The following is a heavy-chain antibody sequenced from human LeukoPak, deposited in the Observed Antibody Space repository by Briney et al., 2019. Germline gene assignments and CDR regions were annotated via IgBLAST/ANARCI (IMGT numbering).Heavy chain of an antibody. Sequence: AGGSLRLSCAASGFIFRNYAMSWVRQGPGQGPEWVTAISGNDDSTYYADSVKGRFTISRGNSRNTLYLQMNSLRAEDTAIYYCAKGGSGVPRALASWGQGTLVTVSS. CDR1: GFIFRNYA. D-gene: IGHD2-15*01. J-gene: IGHJ4*02. V-gene: IGHV3-23*01. CDR3: AKGGSGVPRALAS. CDR2: ISGNDDST.